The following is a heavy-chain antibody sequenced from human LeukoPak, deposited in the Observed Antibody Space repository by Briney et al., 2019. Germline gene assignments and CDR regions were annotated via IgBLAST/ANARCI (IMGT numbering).Heavy chain of an antibody. CDR2: ISDSGGST. CDR1: GFTFSSYA. D-gene: IGHD5-18*01. J-gene: IGHJ4*02. CDR3: AKEGGYSLFDY. V-gene: IGHV3-23*01. Sequence: GGSLRLSCAASGFTFSSYAMSWVRQARGKGLEGVSGISDSGGSTYYADSVKGRFTISRDNSKNTLYLQMNSLRAEDTAAYYCAKEGGYSLFDYWGQGTLVTVSS.